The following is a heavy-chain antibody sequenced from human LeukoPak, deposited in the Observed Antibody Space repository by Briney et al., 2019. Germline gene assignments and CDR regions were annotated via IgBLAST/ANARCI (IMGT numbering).Heavy chain of an antibody. J-gene: IGHJ6*03. CDR1: GGSISGYY. CDR2: VYTSGST. CDR3: ARGLYYYGSAYYMDV. D-gene: IGHD3-10*01. Sequence: SETLSLTCTVSGGSISGYYWSWIRQPAGKGLEWIGRVYTSGSTHYNPSLKSRVTLSVDTSKNQFSLKLSSVTAADTAVYYCARGLYYYGSAYYMDVWGKGTTVTVSS. V-gene: IGHV4-4*07.